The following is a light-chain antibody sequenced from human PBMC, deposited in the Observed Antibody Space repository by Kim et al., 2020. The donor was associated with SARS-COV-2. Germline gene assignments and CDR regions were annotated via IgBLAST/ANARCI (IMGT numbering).Light chain of an antibody. V-gene: IGKV1-33*01. CDR2: DTS. CDR3: QQYDTLPYT. J-gene: IGKJ2*01. CDR1: QGMSDH. Sequence: SASVGDRVTITCQASQGMSDHLNWYQQKPGKAPNLLIYDTSNLETGVPSRFSGSGSGTDFTLTITSLQPEDIATYYCQQYDTLPYTFGQGTKLEI.